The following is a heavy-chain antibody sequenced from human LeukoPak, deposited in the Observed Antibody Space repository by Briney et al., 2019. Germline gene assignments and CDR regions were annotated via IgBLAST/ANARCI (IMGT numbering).Heavy chain of an antibody. V-gene: IGHV3-23*01. Sequence: GGSLRLSCAASGFIFSNRFMSWVRQAPGKGLEWVSTISADGSTAYYADSMKGRLTISRDNSRNTLSLQMSSLRVEDTAIYYCAKESGWITGYGLDVWGQGTTVTVSS. CDR2: ISADGSTA. D-gene: IGHD6-19*01. J-gene: IGHJ6*02. CDR1: GFIFSNRF. CDR3: AKESGWITGYGLDV.